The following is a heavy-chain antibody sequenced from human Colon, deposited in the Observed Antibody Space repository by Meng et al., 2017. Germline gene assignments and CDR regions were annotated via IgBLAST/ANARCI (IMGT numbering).Heavy chain of an antibody. CDR1: GYSFTSYD. J-gene: IGHJ4*02. D-gene: IGHD3-22*01. CDR2: ISVYNGNT. CDR3: ARNYYDSSGYYYGY. Sequence: QVHLVQSGAGVKKPGASVKVSCKTSGYSFTSYDITWVRQAPGQGLEWMGWISVYNGNTNYAQKFQGRVTMTTDTSTSTAYMELRSLRSDDTAVYYCARNYYDSSGYYYGYWGQGTLVTVSS. V-gene: IGHV1-18*01.